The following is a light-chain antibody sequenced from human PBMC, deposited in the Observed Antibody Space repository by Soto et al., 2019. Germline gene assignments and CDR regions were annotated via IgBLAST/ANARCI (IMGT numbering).Light chain of an antibody. V-gene: IGKV1-5*01. Sequence: DVQMTQSPSAMSASVGDRVTITCRATQDISRFVAWFQQKPGKAPKLLIYDASSLESGVPSRFSGSGSGTEFTLTISSLQPDDFATYYCQQYNSYSTTFGQGTKVEIK. CDR1: QDISRF. CDR3: QQYNSYSTT. CDR2: DAS. J-gene: IGKJ1*01.